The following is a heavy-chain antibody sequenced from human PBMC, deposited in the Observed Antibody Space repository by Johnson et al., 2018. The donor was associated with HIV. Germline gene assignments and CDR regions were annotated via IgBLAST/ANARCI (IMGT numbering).Heavy chain of an antibody. V-gene: IGHV3-20*04. CDR2: ISWNSGSI. D-gene: IGHD4-17*01. Sequence: DVQLVESGGGVVRPGGSLRLSCAASGFTFDDYGMSWVRQAPGKGLEWVSGISWNSGSIGYADSVKGRFTISRDNANNSLYLQMNSLRYEDTALYYCAKGHTVTSTLDAFDIWGQGTMVTVS. J-gene: IGHJ3*02. CDR3: AKGHTVTSTLDAFDI. CDR1: GFTFDDYG.